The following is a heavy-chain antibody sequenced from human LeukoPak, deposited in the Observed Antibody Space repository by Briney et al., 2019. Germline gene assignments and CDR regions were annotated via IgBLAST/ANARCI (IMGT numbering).Heavy chain of an antibody. Sequence: SETLSLTCTVSGGSISSGGYYCSWIRQHPGKGLEWIGYIYYSGSTYYNPSLKSRVTISVATSKNQFSLKLSSVTAADTDVYYCARDSPHSYGYDDAFDIWGQGKMVAVSS. CDR3: ARDSPHSYGYDDAFDI. D-gene: IGHD5-18*01. CDR2: IYYSGST. V-gene: IGHV4-31*03. CDR1: GGSISSGGYY. J-gene: IGHJ3*02.